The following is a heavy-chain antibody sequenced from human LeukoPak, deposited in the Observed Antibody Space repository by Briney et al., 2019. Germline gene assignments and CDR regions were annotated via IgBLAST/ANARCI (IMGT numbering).Heavy chain of an antibody. V-gene: IGHV3-23*01. Sequence: PGGTLRLSCAASGFTFSSYAMSWVRQAPGKGLEWVSAISGSGGSTYYADSVRGRFTISRDNSKNTLYLQMNSLRAENTAVYCCARRHPARHGDRRDAVDIWGQGTMVTVSS. CDR1: GFTFSSYA. D-gene: IGHD4-17*01. CDR2: ISGSGGST. CDR3: ARRHPARHGDRRDAVDI. J-gene: IGHJ3*02.